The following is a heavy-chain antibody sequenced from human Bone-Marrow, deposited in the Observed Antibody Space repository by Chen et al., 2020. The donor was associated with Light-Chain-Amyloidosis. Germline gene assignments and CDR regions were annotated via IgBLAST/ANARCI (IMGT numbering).Heavy chain of an antibody. CDR3: VGQGYYSYSMDV. Sequence: VQLQESGSGLVKPSEILSLTCTVSGGSVTSGDDYWTWIRQPPGKGLEWIGYIYYSGIANYNASLKSRVTITLDTSKNQFSLRLNSVTAADTAVYYCVGQGYYSYSMDVWGQGTTVIVSS. V-gene: IGHV4-61*08. CDR2: IYYSGIA. CDR1: GGSVTSGDDY. J-gene: IGHJ6*02.